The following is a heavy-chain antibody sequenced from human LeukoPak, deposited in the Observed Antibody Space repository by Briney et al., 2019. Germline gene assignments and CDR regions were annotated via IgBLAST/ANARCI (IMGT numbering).Heavy chain of an antibody. CDR2: TNYGGGT. D-gene: IGHD3-3*01. CDR3: ARVAVTIFGVVDGMDV. CDR1: GGSLSGYY. V-gene: IGHV4-34*01. Sequence: SETLSLTCAVSGGSLSGYYWSWILQPPGKGLEWIGETNYGGGTNRNPSLKSRVTISVDTSKSQFSLKLSSVTAADTAVYYCARVAVTIFGVVDGMDVWGQGTTVTVSS. J-gene: IGHJ6*02.